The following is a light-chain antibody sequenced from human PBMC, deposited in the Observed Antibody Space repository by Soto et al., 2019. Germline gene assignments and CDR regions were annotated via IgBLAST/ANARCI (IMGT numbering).Light chain of an antibody. Sequence: DIQMTQSPSTLSASLGDIVTITCRASESLSSWWAGYQQKPGKASNLLFYTASSFASGVPSRVSGSGSGTEVTLTISSLQPDDVATHYCQQYNSYSGTYGQGTQVEIK. CDR2: TAS. CDR3: QQYNSYSGT. J-gene: IGKJ1*01. CDR1: ESLSSW. V-gene: IGKV1-5*03.